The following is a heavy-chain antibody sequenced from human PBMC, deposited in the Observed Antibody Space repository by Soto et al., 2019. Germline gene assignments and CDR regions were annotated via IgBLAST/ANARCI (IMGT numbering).Heavy chain of an antibody. CDR1: GFSFSSYA. Sequence: EVQLLESGGGLKQPGESLRLSCAASGFSFSSYAMSWVRQAPGKGLEWVSGIRDSGGNTYYADSVKGRFTISRDNSKNTVHLQMNSLRAEDSAVYYCAKSGCFSCYDWRGYYYYGMDVWGQGTTVTVSS. CDR3: AKSGCFSCYDWRGYYYYGMDV. CDR2: IRDSGGNT. J-gene: IGHJ6*02. D-gene: IGHD5-12*01. V-gene: IGHV3-23*01.